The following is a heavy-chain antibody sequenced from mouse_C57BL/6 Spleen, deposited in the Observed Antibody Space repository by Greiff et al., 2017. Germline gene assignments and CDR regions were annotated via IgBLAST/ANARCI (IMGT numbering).Heavy chain of an antibody. V-gene: IGHV3-6*01. J-gene: IGHJ3*01. Sequence: EVKLMESGPGLVKPSQSLSLTCSVTGYSITSGYYWNWIRQFPGNKLEWMGYISYDGSNNYNPSLKNRISITRDTSKNQFFLKLNSVTTEDTATYYCARDPYDYGAYWGQGTLVTVSA. CDR3: ARDPYDYGAY. D-gene: IGHD2-4*01. CDR2: ISYDGSN. CDR1: GYSITSGYY.